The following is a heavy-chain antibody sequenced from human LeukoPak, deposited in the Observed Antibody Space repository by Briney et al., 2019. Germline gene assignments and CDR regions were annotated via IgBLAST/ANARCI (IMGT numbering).Heavy chain of an antibody. D-gene: IGHD6-13*01. V-gene: IGHV1-2*02. CDR3: AREISAAGRWGAFDI. Sequence: ASVKVSCKASGYTFTGYFMHWVRQAPGQGLEWMGWINPNSGDTNYAQKFQGRVTMTRGTSTSTAYMELSRLRSDDTAVYYCAREISAAGRWGAFDIWGQGTTVTVSS. CDR1: GYTFTGYF. J-gene: IGHJ3*02. CDR2: INPNSGDT.